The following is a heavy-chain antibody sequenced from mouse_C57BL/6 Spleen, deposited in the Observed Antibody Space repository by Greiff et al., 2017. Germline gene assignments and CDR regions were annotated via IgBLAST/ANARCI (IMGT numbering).Heavy chain of an antibody. V-gene: IGHV1-39*01. CDR1: GYSFTDYN. CDR2: INPNYGTT. CDR3: ARGEYGSNPVYFDY. J-gene: IGHJ2*01. Sequence: LVESGPELVKPGASVKISCKASGYSFTDYNMNWVKQSNGKSLEWIGVINPNYGTTSYNQKFKGKATLTVDKSSSTAYMQLNSLTSEDSAVYYCARGEYGSNPVYFDYWGQGTTLTVSS. D-gene: IGHD2-10*02.